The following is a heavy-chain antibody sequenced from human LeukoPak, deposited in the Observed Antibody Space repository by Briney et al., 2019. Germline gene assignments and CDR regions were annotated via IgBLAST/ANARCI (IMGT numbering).Heavy chain of an antibody. J-gene: IGHJ6*02. CDR2: INHSGST. V-gene: IGHV4-34*01. Sequence: SETLSLTCAVYGGSFSGYYWSWIRRPPGKGLEWIGEINHSGSTNYNPSLKSRVTISVDTSKNQFSLKLSSVTAADTAVYYCARGILVRGDYYYGMDVWGQGTTVTVSS. D-gene: IGHD6-13*01. CDR1: GGSFSGYY. CDR3: ARGILVRGDYYYGMDV.